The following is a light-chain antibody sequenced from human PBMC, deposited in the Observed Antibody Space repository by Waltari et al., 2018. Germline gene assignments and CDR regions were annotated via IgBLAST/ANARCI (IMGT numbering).Light chain of an antibody. CDR1: QSVSRA. J-gene: IGKJ1*01. CDR2: GAS. Sequence: IVLTQSPGTRSLCLVERATVSCRASQSVSRALAWYQQKPGQAPRIRIYGASTRATGIPDRFSGSGSWTDFSLTISRLEPDNFAVYYCQHYLRLPVTFGQGTTVEI. CDR3: QHYLRLPVT. V-gene: IGKV3-20*01.